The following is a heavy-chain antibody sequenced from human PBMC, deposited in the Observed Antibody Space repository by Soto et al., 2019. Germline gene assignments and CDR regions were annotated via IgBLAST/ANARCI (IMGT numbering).Heavy chain of an antibody. CDR2: IIPIFGTA. D-gene: IGHD2-2*01. V-gene: IGHV1-69*13. CDR1: GGTFSSYA. J-gene: IGHJ6*02. CDR3: ATSIDRYCSSTSCKYYYYYGMDV. Sequence: SVKVSCKASGGTFSSYAISWVRQAPGQGLEWMGGIIPIFGTANYAQKFQGRVTITADESTSTAYMELSSLRSEDTAVYYCATSIDRYCSSTSCKYYYYYGMDVWGQGTMVTVSS.